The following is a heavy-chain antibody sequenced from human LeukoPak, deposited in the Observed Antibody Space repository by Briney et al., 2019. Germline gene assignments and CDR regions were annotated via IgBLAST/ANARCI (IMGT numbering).Heavy chain of an antibody. D-gene: IGHD2-21*02. CDR2: TNAGNGNT. V-gene: IGHV1-3*01. CDR1: GYTFSRYA. J-gene: IGHJ5*02. Sequence: ASVKVSCKASGYTFSRYAMHWVRQAPGQRLEWMGWTNAGNGNTKYSEKFQGRVTITRDTSASTAYMELSSLRSEDTAVYYCARDVRLRGVVTAINWFDPWGQGTLVTVSS. CDR3: ARDVRLRGVVTAINWFDP.